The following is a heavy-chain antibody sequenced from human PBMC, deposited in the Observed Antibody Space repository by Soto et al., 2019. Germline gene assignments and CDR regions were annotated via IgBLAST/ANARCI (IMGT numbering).Heavy chain of an antibody. D-gene: IGHD1-1*01. Sequence: PSETLSLTCAVYGGSFSGYYWSWIRQPPGKGLEWIGEINHSGSTNYNPSLKSRVTISVDTSKNQFSLKLSSVTAADTAVYYCANRLQNWGQGTLVTVS. J-gene: IGHJ4*02. CDR2: INHSGST. CDR1: GGSFSGYY. CDR3: ANRLQN. V-gene: IGHV4-34*01.